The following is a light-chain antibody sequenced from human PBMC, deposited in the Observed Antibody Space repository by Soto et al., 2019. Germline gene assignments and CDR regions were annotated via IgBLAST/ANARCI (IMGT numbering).Light chain of an antibody. J-gene: IGKJ1*01. V-gene: IGKV3-20*01. CDR1: QSISRS. CDR2: AAS. CDR3: QQYGSSGT. Sequence: EIVLTQSPATLSVSPGERATLSCRASQSISRSLAWYQQKPGQAPRLLIYAASTRATGIPDRFSGSGSGTDFTLTISRLEPEDFAVCYCQQYGSSGTFGQGTKVDIK.